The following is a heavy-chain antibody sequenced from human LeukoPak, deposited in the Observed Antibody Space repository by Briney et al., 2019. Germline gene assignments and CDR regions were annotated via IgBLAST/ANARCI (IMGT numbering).Heavy chain of an antibody. V-gene: IGHV3-23*01. Sequence: GGSLRLSCAASGFTFNNYAMSWVRQAPGKGLEWVSAISGTGGNTYYADSVKGQFTISRDNSKDTLYLQMNSLRDEDTAVYFCARRYCTPSSCYSDYWGQGALVTVSS. D-gene: IGHD2-8*01. CDR2: ISGTGGNT. CDR1: GFTFNNYA. J-gene: IGHJ4*02. CDR3: ARRYCTPSSCYSDY.